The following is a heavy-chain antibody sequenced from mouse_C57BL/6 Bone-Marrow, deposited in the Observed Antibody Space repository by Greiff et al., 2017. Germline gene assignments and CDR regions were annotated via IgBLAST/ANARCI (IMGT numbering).Heavy chain of an antibody. CDR3: AREGYDTRGY. CDR1: GYTFTDYY. J-gene: IGHJ2*01. Sequence: EVQLQQSGPVLVKPGASVKMSCKASGYTFTDYYMNWVKQSHGKSLEWIGVINPYNGGTSYNQKFKGKATLTVVKSSSTAYMELNSLTSEDSAVYYCAREGYDTRGYWGQGTTLTVSS. CDR2: INPYNGGT. V-gene: IGHV1-19*01. D-gene: IGHD2-10*02.